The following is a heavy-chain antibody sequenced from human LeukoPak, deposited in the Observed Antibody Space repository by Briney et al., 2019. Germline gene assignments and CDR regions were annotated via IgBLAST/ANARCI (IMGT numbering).Heavy chain of an antibody. CDR2: IIPIFGTA. D-gene: IGHD5-18*01. CDR3: TRRGYSYGLNWFDP. J-gene: IGHJ5*02. Sequence: GASVKVSCKASGGTFSSYAISWVRQAPGQGLEWMGGIIPIFGTANYAQKFQGRVTITADESTSTAYMELSSLRSEDTAVYYCTRRGYSYGLNWFDPWGQGTLVTVSS. V-gene: IGHV1-69*13. CDR1: GGTFSSYA.